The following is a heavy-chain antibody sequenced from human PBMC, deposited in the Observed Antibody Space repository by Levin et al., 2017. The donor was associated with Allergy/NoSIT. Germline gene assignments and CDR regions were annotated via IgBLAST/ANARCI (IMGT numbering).Heavy chain of an antibody. CDR1: GDSITSSRYH. D-gene: IGHD2-15*01. J-gene: IGHJ4*02. V-gene: IGHV4-31*03. CDR2: TYTSGAI. Sequence: SETLSLTCTVSGDSITSSRYHWSWVRQHPGKGLEWIGHTYTSGAIHYNPSLESRILISIDTAENQFSLNLRSVTAADTAIYYCATYLVGIGGRGYWGQGTLVTVSS. CDR3: ATYLVGIGGRGY.